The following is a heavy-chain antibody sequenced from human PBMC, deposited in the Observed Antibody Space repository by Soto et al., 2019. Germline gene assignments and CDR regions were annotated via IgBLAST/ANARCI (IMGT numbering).Heavy chain of an antibody. Sequence: QVQLVESGGSVVQPGRSLRLSCAASGFTFSAYGMHWVRQAPGRGLEWVALISYDASNKYYADSVKGRFTISRDNSKNTLFLQMNCLRVEVTALYHCANAFPVGAPFYFDYWGQGTLVTVSS. J-gene: IGHJ4*02. CDR2: ISYDASNK. CDR3: ANAFPVGAPFYFDY. CDR1: GFTFSAYG. V-gene: IGHV3-30*18. D-gene: IGHD1-26*01.